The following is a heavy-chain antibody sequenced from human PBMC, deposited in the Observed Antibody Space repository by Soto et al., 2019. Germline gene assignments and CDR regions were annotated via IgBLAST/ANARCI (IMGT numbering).Heavy chain of an antibody. CDR1: GGSISSGGYY. CDR2: IYYSGNT. CDR3: ARDRRYCSSTSCRNWFDP. D-gene: IGHD2-2*01. V-gene: IGHV4-31*03. J-gene: IGHJ5*02. Sequence: KPSETLSLTCTVSGGSISSGGYYWSWIRQHPGKGLEWIGYIYYSGNTYYNPSLKSRVTISVDTSKNQFSLRLSSVTAADTAVYYCARDRRYCSSTSCRNWFDPWGHGTLVTVSS.